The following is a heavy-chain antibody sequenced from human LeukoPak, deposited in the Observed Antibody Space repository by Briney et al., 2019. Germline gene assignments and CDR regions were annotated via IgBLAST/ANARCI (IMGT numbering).Heavy chain of an antibody. CDR3: ARQSYYYGSFDP. V-gene: IGHV4-31*03. D-gene: IGHD3-10*01. CDR1: GSSISSGGYD. J-gene: IGHJ5*02. Sequence: SDTLTLTCTVSGSSISSGGYDWSWIRQHPGKGLEWIGYIYYSGSTYYNPSLKSRVTISVDTSKNQFSLKLSSVTAADTAVYYCARQSYYYGSFDPWGQGTLVTVSS. CDR2: IYYSGST.